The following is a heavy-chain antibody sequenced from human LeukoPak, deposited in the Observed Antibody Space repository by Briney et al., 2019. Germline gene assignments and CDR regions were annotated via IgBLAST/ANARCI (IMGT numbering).Heavy chain of an antibody. CDR2: IYSGGST. V-gene: IGHV3-53*01. J-gene: IGHJ3*02. Sequence: PGGSLRLSCAASGFTVSSNYMSWVRQAPGKGLEWVSVIYSGGSTYYADSVKGRFTISRDNSKNTLYLQMNSLRAEDTAVYYCASYCSGGSCYALDAFDIWGQGTMVTVSS. D-gene: IGHD2-15*01. CDR3: ASYCSGGSCYALDAFDI. CDR1: GFTVSSNY.